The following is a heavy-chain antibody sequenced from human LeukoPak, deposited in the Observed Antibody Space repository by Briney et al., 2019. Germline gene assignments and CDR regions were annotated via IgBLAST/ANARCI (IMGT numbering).Heavy chain of an antibody. J-gene: IGHJ4*02. CDR2: INHSGST. Sequence: RPSETLSLTCAVYGGSFSGYYWSWIRQPPGKGLEWIGEINHSGSTNYNPSLKSRVTISVDTSKNQFSLKLSSVTAADTGVYYCARGAHKDYFDYWGQGTLVTVSS. V-gene: IGHV4-34*01. CDR1: GGSFSGYY. CDR3: ARGAHKDYFDY.